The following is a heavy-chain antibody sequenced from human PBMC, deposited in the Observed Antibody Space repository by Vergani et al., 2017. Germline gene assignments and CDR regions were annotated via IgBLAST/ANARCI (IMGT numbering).Heavy chain of an antibody. CDR3: AKEVRQQLVWSRYYYYYGMDV. CDR1: GFTFSSHA. V-gene: IGHV3-23*01. Sequence: EVQLLQSEGAVVQPGGSLRLSCVASGFTFSSHAMSWVRQGHGQRLEWVSSIKNTGDSTHYADSVKGRFTISRDNSKNTLYLQMNSLRVEDTAVYYCAKEVRQQLVWSRYYYYYGMDVWGQGTTVTVSS. J-gene: IGHJ6*02. D-gene: IGHD6-13*01. CDR2: IKNTGDST.